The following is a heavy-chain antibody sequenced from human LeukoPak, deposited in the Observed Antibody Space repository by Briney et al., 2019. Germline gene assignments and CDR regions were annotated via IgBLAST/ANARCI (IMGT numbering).Heavy chain of an antibody. V-gene: IGHV4-39*01. Sequence: SETLSLTCTVSGASVSSTNYYWGWIRQPPGKGLEWIRSVYFSGSTYYSPSLKSRVTVSVDRSKNQFSLKLTSLTAADTAVYYCARRPTTSVVGAPTNYVDNWGQGTLVTVSS. CDR2: VYFSGST. D-gene: IGHD1-26*01. CDR1: GASVSSTNYY. J-gene: IGHJ4*02. CDR3: ARRPTTSVVGAPTNYVDN.